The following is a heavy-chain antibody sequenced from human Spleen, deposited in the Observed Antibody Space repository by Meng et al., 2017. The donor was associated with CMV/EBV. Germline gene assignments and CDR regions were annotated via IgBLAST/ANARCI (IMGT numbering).Heavy chain of an antibody. CDR3: GKRAGVYNAAWNWTDP. D-gene: IGHD6-6*01. J-gene: IGHJ5*02. Sequence: AISGSGGSTYYADSVKGRLTISRDNSKNTLYLQMNSLRAEDTAVCYCGKRAGVYNAAWNWTDPWGQGPWSPSPQ. V-gene: IGHV3-23*01. CDR2: ISGSGGST.